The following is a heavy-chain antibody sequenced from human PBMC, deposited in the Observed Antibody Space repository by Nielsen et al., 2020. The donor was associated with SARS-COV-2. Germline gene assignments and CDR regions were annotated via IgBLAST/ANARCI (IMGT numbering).Heavy chain of an antibody. Sequence: GGSLRLSCAASGFTFISYSMNWVRQAPGKGLEWVSSISSSSSYIYYADSVKGRFTISRDNAKNSLYLQMNSLRAEDTAVYYCARVIFQGIHYYYGMDVWGQGTTVTVSS. CDR1: GFTFISYS. D-gene: IGHD6-13*01. CDR2: ISSSSSYI. J-gene: IGHJ6*02. CDR3: ARVIFQGIHYYYGMDV. V-gene: IGHV3-21*01.